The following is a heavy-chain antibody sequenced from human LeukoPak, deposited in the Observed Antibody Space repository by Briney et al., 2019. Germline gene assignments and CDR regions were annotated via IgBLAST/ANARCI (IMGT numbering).Heavy chain of an antibody. D-gene: IGHD3-10*01. CDR2: IIPILGIG. J-gene: IGHJ4*02. V-gene: IGHV1-69*04. Sequence: ASVNVSCTASGGTFSNYAISWVRQAPGQGLEWMGRIIPILGIGNYAQKFQGRVTITADKSTSTAYMELRSLRSEDTAVYYCARGQLGVTDLDYWGEGALVTVSS. CDR3: ARGQLGVTDLDY. CDR1: GGTFSNYA.